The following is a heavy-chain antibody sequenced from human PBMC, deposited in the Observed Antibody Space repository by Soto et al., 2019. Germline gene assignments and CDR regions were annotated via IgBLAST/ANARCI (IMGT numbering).Heavy chain of an antibody. CDR2: INTNSGGT. J-gene: IGHJ6*02. CDR3: ARAPHFWSGYSGGYGMDV. CDR1: GYTFTGYY. V-gene: IGHV1-2*04. Sequence: QVQLVQSGAEVKKPGASVKVSCKASGYTFTGYYMHWVRQAPGQGLEWMVWINTNSGGTNYAQKFQGWVTMTRDTSISTAYMELSRLRSDDTAVYYCARAPHFWSGYSGGYGMDVWGQGTTVTVSS. D-gene: IGHD3-3*01.